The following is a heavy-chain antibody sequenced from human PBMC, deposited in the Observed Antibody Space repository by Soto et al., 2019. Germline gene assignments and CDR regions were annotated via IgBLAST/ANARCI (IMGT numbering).Heavy chain of an antibody. CDR3: ARAGGLLVDY. J-gene: IGHJ4*02. CDR1: GFMFSSYA. Sequence: QVQLVESGGGVVQPGRSLSLSCAASGFMFSSYAMHWVRQAPGKGLEWVAVQTYDGSNKYYADSVKGRFTISRDNSKNTLYLQMNSLRAEDTAVYYCARAGGLLVDYWCQGTLVTVSS. V-gene: IGHV3-30-3*01. CDR2: QTYDGSNK. D-gene: IGHD1-26*01.